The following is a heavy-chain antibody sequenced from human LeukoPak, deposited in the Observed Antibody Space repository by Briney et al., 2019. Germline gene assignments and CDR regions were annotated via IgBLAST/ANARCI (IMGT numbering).Heavy chain of an antibody. J-gene: IGHJ4*02. Sequence: GGSLRLSCAASGFTFGSYAMHWVRLPPGKGLEWVSAISTSGDTYYPGSVKGRFTISRENAENCLYLQIDSLRDGDTAAYYCARGRGYSGYLEYWGQGTLVTVSS. CDR1: GFTFGSYA. CDR2: ISTSGDT. V-gene: IGHV3-13*01. CDR3: ARGRGYSGYLEY. D-gene: IGHD5-12*01.